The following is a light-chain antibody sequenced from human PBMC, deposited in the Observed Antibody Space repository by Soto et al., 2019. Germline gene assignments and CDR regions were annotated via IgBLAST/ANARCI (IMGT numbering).Light chain of an antibody. Sequence: EIVLTQSPGTLSLSPGERATLSCSASQSVSSSYLAWYQQKPGQAPRLLIYGASNRATGIPDRFSGSGSGTDFTLTISRLEPEDFAVYYCQQYRSSPLTFGQGTKVEIK. V-gene: IGKV3-20*01. CDR3: QQYRSSPLT. J-gene: IGKJ1*01. CDR2: GAS. CDR1: QSVSSSY.